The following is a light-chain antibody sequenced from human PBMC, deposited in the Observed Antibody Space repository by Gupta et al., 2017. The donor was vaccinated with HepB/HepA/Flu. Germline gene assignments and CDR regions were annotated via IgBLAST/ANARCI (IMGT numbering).Light chain of an antibody. Sequence: EIVLTQSPATLSLSPGERATVSCRASHSVGSHLAWYQNKPGQAPRLISDGASNRATGIPDTFRGRGSGTDFTLTISSLEAQDSELYYCRQRSSWPYTCGQGTQLEI. CDR2: GAS. CDR1: HSVGSH. V-gene: IGKV3-11*01. J-gene: IGKJ2*01. CDR3: RQRSSWPYT.